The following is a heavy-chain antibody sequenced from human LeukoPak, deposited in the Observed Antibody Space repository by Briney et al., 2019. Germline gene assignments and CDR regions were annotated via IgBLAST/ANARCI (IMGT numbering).Heavy chain of an antibody. V-gene: IGHV3-30*04. CDR1: GFTFSSYA. J-gene: IGHJ3*02. D-gene: IGHD3-9*01. CDR3: AKGEAYYDILTGYYNPTDDAFDI. Sequence: GGSLRLSCAASGFTFSSYAMHWVRQAPGKGLEWVAVISYDGSNKYYADSVKGRFTISRDNSKNTLYLQMNSLRAEDTAVYYCAKGEAYYDILTGYYNPTDDAFDIWGQGTMVTVSS. CDR2: ISYDGSNK.